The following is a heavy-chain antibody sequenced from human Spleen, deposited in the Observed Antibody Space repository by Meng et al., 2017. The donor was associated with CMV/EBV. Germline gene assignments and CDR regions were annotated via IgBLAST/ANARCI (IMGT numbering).Heavy chain of an antibody. V-gene: IGHV4-30-4*02. J-gene: IGHJ5*02. CDR2: IYYSGST. Sequence: QLQLQDSGQGLFKPSEPLSLTFTFSGGSISSGDYYWSWIRQPPGKGLEWIGYIYYSGSTYYNPSLKSRVTISVDTSKNQFSLKLSSVTAADTAVYYCARDRKHYGERGWFDPWGQGTLVTVSS. CDR3: ARDRKHYGERGWFDP. D-gene: IGHD4-17*01. CDR1: GGSISSGDYY.